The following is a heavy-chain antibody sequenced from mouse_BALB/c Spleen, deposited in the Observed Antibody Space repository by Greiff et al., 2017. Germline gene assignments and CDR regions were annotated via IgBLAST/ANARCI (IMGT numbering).Heavy chain of an antibody. Sequence: VKLQESGAELMKPGASVKISCKATGYTFSSYWIEWVKQRPGHGLEWIGEILPGSGSTNYNEKFKGKATFTADTSSNTAYMQLSSLTSEDSAVYYCARRIYYGNYGAMDYWGQGTSVTVSS. CDR3: ARRIYYGNYGAMDY. CDR2: ILPGSGST. CDR1: GYTFSSYW. V-gene: IGHV1-9*01. D-gene: IGHD2-1*01. J-gene: IGHJ4*01.